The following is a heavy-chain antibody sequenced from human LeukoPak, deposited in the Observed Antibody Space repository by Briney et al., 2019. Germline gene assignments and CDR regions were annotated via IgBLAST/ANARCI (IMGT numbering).Heavy chain of an antibody. J-gene: IGHJ4*02. CDR3: ARAVAGFNYFDY. D-gene: IGHD6-19*01. Sequence: SETLSLTCTVSGGSISSSSYYWGWIRQPPGKGLEWIGSIYYSGSTYYNPSLKSRVTISVDTSKNQFSLKLSSVTAADTAVYYCARAVAGFNYFDYWGQGTLVTVSS. V-gene: IGHV4-39*07. CDR1: GGSISSSSYY. CDR2: IYYSGST.